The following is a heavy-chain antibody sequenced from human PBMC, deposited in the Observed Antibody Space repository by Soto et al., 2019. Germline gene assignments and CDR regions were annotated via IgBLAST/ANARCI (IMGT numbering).Heavy chain of an antibody. Sequence: GESLKISCKGSGYSFTSYWIGWVRQMPGKGLEWMGIIYPGDSDTRYSPSFQGQVTISADKSISTAYLHWSSLKASDTAMYYCARGLYTWDKGGAFDIWGQGTMVTVSS. V-gene: IGHV5-51*01. CDR3: ARGLYTWDKGGAFDI. D-gene: IGHD2-2*02. CDR2: IYPGDSDT. J-gene: IGHJ3*02. CDR1: GYSFTSYW.